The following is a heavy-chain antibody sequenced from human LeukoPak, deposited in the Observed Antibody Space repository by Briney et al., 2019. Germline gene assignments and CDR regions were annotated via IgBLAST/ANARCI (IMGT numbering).Heavy chain of an antibody. V-gene: IGHV3-9*01. CDR3: AINGGGDSGYGNFDY. J-gene: IGHJ4*02. D-gene: IGHD5-12*01. Sequence: PGGSLRLSCAVSGFTFDDYATHWVRQVPGKGLEWVSGINWNSDSIGYADSVKGRFTTSRDNAKNSLYLQMNSLRAEDTAFYYCAINGGGDSGYGNFDYWGQGTLVTVSS. CDR2: INWNSDSI. CDR1: GFTFDDYA.